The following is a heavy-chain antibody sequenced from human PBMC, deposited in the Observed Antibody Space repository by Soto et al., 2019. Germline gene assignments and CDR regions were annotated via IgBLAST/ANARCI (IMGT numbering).Heavy chain of an antibody. Sequence: XGSLRLSCAASGFTFSSYAMSWVRQAPGKGLEWVSAISGSGGSTYYADSVKGRFTISRDNSKNTLYLQMNSLRAEDTAVYYCAKDLSVWGSPIDYWGQGTLVTVSS. CDR3: AKDLSVWGSPIDY. J-gene: IGHJ4*02. D-gene: IGHD3-16*01. CDR1: GFTFSSYA. CDR2: ISGSGGST. V-gene: IGHV3-23*01.